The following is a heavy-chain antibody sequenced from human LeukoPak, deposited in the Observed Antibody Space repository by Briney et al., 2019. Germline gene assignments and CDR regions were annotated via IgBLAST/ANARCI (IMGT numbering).Heavy chain of an antibody. CDR2: ISGSGGST. Sequence: QAGGSLRLSCAAPGFTFSSYAMSWVRQAPGKGLEWVSAISGSGGSTYYADSVKGRFTISRDNSKNTLYLQMNSLRAEDTAVYYCAKDYSGAGYSSSWYEVGFDYWGQGTLVTVSS. V-gene: IGHV3-23*01. J-gene: IGHJ4*02. D-gene: IGHD6-13*01. CDR3: AKDYSGAGYSSSWYEVGFDY. CDR1: GFTFSSYA.